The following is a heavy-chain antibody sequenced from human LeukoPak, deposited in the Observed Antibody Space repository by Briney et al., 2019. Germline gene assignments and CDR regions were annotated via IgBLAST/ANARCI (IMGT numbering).Heavy chain of an antibody. J-gene: IGHJ4*02. V-gene: IGHV4-38-2*01. Sequence: PSETLSLTCAVSGYSISSGYYWGWIRQPPGKGLEWIGTIYHSGSTYYKPSLKSRVTISVDTSKNQFSLKLSSVTAADTAVYYCARHGSGSYSDYWGQGNLVTVSS. D-gene: IGHD1-26*01. CDR2: IYHSGST. CDR3: ARHGSGSYSDY. CDR1: GYSISSGYY.